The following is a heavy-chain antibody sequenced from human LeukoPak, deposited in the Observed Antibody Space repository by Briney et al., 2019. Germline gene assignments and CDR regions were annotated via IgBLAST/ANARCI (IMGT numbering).Heavy chain of an antibody. CDR3: ARDRGTYYDILTAYTGSMDV. D-gene: IGHD3-9*01. V-gene: IGHV1-2*02. Sequence: ASVTVSCTASGYTFTGYYMHWVRQAPGQGLEWMGWINPNSGGTNYARKFQGRVTITRDTTISTAYMQLSRLRSDDTAVYYCARDRGTYYDILTAYTGSMDVWGKGTTVTISS. CDR2: INPNSGGT. CDR1: GYTFTGYY. J-gene: IGHJ6*03.